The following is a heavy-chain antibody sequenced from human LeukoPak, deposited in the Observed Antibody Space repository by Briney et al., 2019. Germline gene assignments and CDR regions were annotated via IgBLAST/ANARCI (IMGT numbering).Heavy chain of an antibody. CDR2: ISGSSGAT. V-gene: IGHV3-23*01. CDR1: GFTFNTYG. CDR3: ARGGVDYYGSGTYYLMYYFDY. Sequence: GGSRRLSCAASGFTFNTYGMSWVRQAPGKGLEWVSGISGSSGATYYADSVKGRFTISRDDPHNTLYLQMNSLRAEDTAVYFCARGGVDYYGSGTYYLMYYFDYWGQGALVTVSS. D-gene: IGHD3-10*01. J-gene: IGHJ4*02.